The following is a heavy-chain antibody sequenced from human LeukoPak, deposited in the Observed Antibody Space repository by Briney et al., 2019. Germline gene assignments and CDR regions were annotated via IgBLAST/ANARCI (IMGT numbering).Heavy chain of an antibody. Sequence: PGGSLRLSCAGSGSGFSFSYAWMTWVRQAPGKGLEWVANIKQDGSEKYYVDSVKGRFTISRDNAKNSLYLQMNSLRAEDTAVYYCARDFHGSGSSTYYYYYYYMDVWGKGTTVTVSS. D-gene: IGHD3-10*01. CDR2: IKQDGSEK. CDR1: GSGFSFSYAW. CDR3: ARDFHGSGSSTYYYYYYYMDV. J-gene: IGHJ6*03. V-gene: IGHV3-7*01.